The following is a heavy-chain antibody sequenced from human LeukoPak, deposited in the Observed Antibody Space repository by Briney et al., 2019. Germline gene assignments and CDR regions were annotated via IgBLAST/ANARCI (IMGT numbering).Heavy chain of an antibody. CDR3: ARGRLNGNVDF. D-gene: IGHD1-20*01. CDR1: GYTFTGYD. V-gene: IGHV1-8*01. CDR2: MHPNSGDT. Sequence: GASVKVSCKTSGYTFTGYDINWVRQAAGQGFEWMGWMHPNSGDTGYAHNLQGRITITRDSSTATVFMELSSLRSEDTAMYYCARGRLNGNVDFWGLGTLVTVSS. J-gene: IGHJ4*02.